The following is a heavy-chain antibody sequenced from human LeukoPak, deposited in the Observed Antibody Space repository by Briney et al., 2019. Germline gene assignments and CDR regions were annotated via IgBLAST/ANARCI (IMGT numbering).Heavy chain of an antibody. V-gene: IGHV3-64*01. J-gene: IGHJ4*02. CDR1: GFTFSSYA. CDR3: ARSRGGSCSGGSCYAEY. Sequence: GSLRLSCAASGFTFSSYAMHWVRQAPGKGLEYVSAISSNGGSTYYANSVEGRFTISRDNSKNTLYLQMGSLRAEDMAVYYCARSRGGSCSGGSCYAEYWGQGTLVTVSS. CDR2: ISSNGGST. D-gene: IGHD2-15*01.